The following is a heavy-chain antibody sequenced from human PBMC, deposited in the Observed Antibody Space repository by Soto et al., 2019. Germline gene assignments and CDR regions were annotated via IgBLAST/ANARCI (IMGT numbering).Heavy chain of an antibody. Sequence: ASVKVSCKVSGYTLTELSMHWVRQAPGKGLEWMGGFDPEDGETIYAQKFQGRVTMTEDTSTDTAYMELSSLRSEDTAVYYCATTPYSGSYYPPDPFDYWGQGTLVTVSS. J-gene: IGHJ4*02. CDR1: GYTLTELS. CDR2: FDPEDGET. D-gene: IGHD1-26*01. V-gene: IGHV1-24*01. CDR3: ATTPYSGSYYPPDPFDY.